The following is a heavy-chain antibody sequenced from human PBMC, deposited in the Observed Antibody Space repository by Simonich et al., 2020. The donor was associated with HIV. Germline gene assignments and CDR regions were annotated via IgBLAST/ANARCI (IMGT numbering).Heavy chain of an antibody. CDR2: INHSGST. CDR1: GGSFSGYY. CDR3: ARRHPTTVTTPYFDY. V-gene: IGHV4-34*01. D-gene: IGHD4-17*01. J-gene: IGHJ4*02. Sequence: QVQLQQWGAGLLKPSETLSLTCAVYGGSFSGYYWSWSRQPPGKGLEWIGEINHSGSTNYTPSLKSRVTISVDTSKNQFSLKLSSVTAADTAVYYCARRHPTTVTTPYFDYWGQGTLVTVSS.